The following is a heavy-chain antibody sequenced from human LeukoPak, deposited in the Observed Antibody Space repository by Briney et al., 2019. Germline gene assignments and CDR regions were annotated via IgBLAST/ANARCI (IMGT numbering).Heavy chain of an antibody. CDR3: ARVGHRDEDHFDY. Sequence: ASVKVSCKASGYTFTGYYMHWVRQAPGHGLEWMGWINPDSGGTNYAQKFQGRVTMTRDTSINTAYMDVRSLRSDDTAVYYCARVGHRDEDHFDYWGQGTLVTVSS. CDR2: INPDSGGT. J-gene: IGHJ4*02. CDR1: GYTFTGYY. D-gene: IGHD5-24*01. V-gene: IGHV1-2*02.